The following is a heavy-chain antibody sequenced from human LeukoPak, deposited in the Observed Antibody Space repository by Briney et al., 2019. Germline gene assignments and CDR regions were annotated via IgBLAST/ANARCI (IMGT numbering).Heavy chain of an antibody. V-gene: IGHV3-30*02. CDR3: AKGSSKYGDYINYYGMDV. J-gene: IGHJ6*02. CDR1: GFTFSSYG. D-gene: IGHD4-17*01. CDR2: IRYDGSNK. Sequence: GGSLRLSCAASGFTFSSYGMHWVRQAPGKGLEWVAFIRYDGSNKYYADSVKGRFTISRDNSKNTLYLHMNSLRAEDTAVYYCAKGSSKYGDYINYYGMDVWGQGTTVTVSS.